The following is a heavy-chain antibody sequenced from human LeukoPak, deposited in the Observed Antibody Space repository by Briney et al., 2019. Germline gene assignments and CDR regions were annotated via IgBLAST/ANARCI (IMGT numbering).Heavy chain of an antibody. V-gene: IGHV3-13*01. Sequence: GGSLRLSCAASGFTFSSYDMHWVRQATGKGLEWVSAIGTAGDTYYPGSVKGRFTISRENAKSSLYLQMNSLRAGDTAVYYCARSGDYYYYMDVWGKGTTVTVSS. CDR2: IGTAGDT. CDR3: ARSGDYYYYMDV. J-gene: IGHJ6*03. D-gene: IGHD2-15*01. CDR1: GFTFSSYD.